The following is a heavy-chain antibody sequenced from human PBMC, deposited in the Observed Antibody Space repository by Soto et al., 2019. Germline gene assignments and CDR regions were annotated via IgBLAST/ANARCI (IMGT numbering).Heavy chain of an antibody. CDR3: ARVDGGNIDY. CDR1: GGTFSSYA. D-gene: IGHD3-16*01. Sequence: QVPLVQSGAEVKKPGSSVKVSRKASGGTFSSYAISWVRQAPGQGLEWMGGIIPLFRTSNYAHKFQGRVTVTADESTSTVYLELRSLRSDDTAVYYCARVDGGNIDYWGQGTLVTISS. V-gene: IGHV1-69*01. CDR2: IIPLFRTS. J-gene: IGHJ4*02.